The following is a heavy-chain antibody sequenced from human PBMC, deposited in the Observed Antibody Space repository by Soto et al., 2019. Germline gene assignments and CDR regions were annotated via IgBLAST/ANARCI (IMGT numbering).Heavy chain of an antibody. Sequence: SETLSLTCAVSGGSISSGGYSWSWIRQPPGKGLEWIGYIYHSGSTYYNPSLKSRVTISVDRSKNQFSLKLSSVTAADTAVYYCARDDYGSDDYYGMDVWGQGTTVTVSS. J-gene: IGHJ6*02. V-gene: IGHV4-30-2*01. CDR3: ARDDYGSDDYYGMDV. CDR2: IYHSGST. D-gene: IGHD3-10*01. CDR1: GGSISSGGYS.